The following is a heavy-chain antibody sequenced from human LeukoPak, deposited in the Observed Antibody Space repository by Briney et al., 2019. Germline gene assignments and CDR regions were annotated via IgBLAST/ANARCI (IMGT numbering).Heavy chain of an antibody. CDR3: ARDTPQHLKRYDY. Sequence: GASVKVSCKASGYNFDNFGIAWVRQAPGQGLEWVGWINPHNGNTKYAQQYQGRVTMTTDTSTSTVYMELRSLRSDDTAVYFCARDTPQHLKRYDYWGQGTQVTVSS. CDR1: GYNFDNFG. V-gene: IGHV1-18*01. D-gene: IGHD6-13*01. CDR2: INPHNGNT. J-gene: IGHJ4*02.